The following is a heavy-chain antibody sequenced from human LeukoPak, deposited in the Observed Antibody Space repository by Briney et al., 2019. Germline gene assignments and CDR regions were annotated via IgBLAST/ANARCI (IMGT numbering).Heavy chain of an antibody. V-gene: IGHV3-23*01. Sequence: GGSLRLSCAASGFRFSSYVMSWVRQAPGKGLEWVSGISGSGDSTYHSDSGKGRFTISRDNSKTTLYLQMNSLRVEDTAVYYCVIDRIGLFDYWGQGTLVTVSS. CDR1: GFRFSSYV. CDR3: VIDRIGLFDY. CDR2: ISGSGDST. J-gene: IGHJ4*02. D-gene: IGHD2-21*01.